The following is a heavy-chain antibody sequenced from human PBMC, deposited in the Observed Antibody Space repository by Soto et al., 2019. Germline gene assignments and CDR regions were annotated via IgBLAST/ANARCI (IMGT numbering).Heavy chain of an antibody. Sequence: GGSLRLSCTASGFTFGDYAMSWVRQAPGKGLEWVGFIRSKAYGGTTEYAASVKGRFTISRDDSKSIAYLQMNSLKTEDTAVYYCTRSYLVRGLNDAFDIWGQGTMVTVSS. CDR2: IRSKAYGGTT. D-gene: IGHD3-10*02. CDR3: TRSYLVRGLNDAFDI. J-gene: IGHJ3*02. V-gene: IGHV3-49*04. CDR1: GFTFGDYA.